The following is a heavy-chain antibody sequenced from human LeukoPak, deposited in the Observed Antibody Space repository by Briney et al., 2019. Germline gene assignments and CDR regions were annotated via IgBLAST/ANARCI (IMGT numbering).Heavy chain of an antibody. J-gene: IGHJ4*02. CDR1: GGSISSGGYY. CDR3: ARGLAVAGYGDY. CDR2: IYYSGST. D-gene: IGHD6-19*01. Sequence: SETLSLTCTVSGGSISSGGYYWSWIRQHPGKGLEWIGYIYYSGSTYYNPSLKSRVTISVDTSKNQFSLKLSSVTAADTAVYYCARGLAVAGYGDYWGQGTLVTVSS. V-gene: IGHV4-31*03.